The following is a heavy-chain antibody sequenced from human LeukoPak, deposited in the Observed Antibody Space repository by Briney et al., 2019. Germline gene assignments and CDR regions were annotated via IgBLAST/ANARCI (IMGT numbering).Heavy chain of an antibody. CDR2: ISYDGSNK. Sequence: GSLRLSCAASGFTFSSYAMHWVRQAPGKGLEWVAVISYDGSNKYYADSVKGRFTISRDNSKNTLYLQMNSLRAEDTAVYYCAKIKSGVQLWLVGAFDIWGQGTMVTVSS. CDR1: GFTFSSYA. J-gene: IGHJ3*02. CDR3: AKIKSGVQLWLVGAFDI. V-gene: IGHV3-30*18. D-gene: IGHD5-18*01.